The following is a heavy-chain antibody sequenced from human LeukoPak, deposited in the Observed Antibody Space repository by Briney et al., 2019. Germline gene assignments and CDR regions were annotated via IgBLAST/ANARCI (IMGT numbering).Heavy chain of an antibody. Sequence: PGGSLRLSSVASGFTFSSHALSWVRQAPRKGLEWVSGISNNADSAYYAGSVKGRFTISRDNSKNTLFLQMNSLGAEDTAVYYCARHVGSWSTGWLDLWGQGTLVSVSS. CDR3: ARHVGSWSTGWLDL. V-gene: IGHV3-23*01. CDR2: ISNNADSA. CDR1: GFTFSSHA. D-gene: IGHD6-13*01. J-gene: IGHJ5*02.